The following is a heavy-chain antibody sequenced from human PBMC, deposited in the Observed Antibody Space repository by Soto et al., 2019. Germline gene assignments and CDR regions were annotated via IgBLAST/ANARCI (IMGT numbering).Heavy chain of an antibody. CDR3: ARGSGIAVIPGELEDVHYDY. J-gene: IGHJ4*02. Sequence: QVQLQQWGAGLLKPSETLSLTCAVYGQSFSGHTWSCIRQSPGKGLEWIGEISQRGSTYYNPSLKTVVTISVDTSKNQFSLTLHSVTAADTGVFYCARGSGIAVIPGELEDVHYDYWGQGTLVSVSS. CDR1: GQSFSGHT. D-gene: IGHD2-2*01. V-gene: IGHV4-34*01. CDR2: ISQRGST.